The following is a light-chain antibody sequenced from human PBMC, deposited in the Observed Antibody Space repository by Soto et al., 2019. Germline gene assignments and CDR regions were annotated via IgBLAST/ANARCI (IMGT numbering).Light chain of an antibody. J-gene: IGKJ2*01. CDR1: QSVSSTY. CDR2: GAS. V-gene: IGKV3-20*01. Sequence: VLTKSPGTLSLSPGERATLSCRASQSVSSTYLAWYQQKPGQAPRLLIYGASSRATGIPDRFSGSGSGTDFTLTIIRLEPEDLAVYYCHQYCNSYTFGQGTKVDIK. CDR3: HQYCNSYT.